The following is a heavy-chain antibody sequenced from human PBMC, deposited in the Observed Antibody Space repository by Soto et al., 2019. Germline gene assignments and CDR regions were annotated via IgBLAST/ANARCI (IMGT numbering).Heavy chain of an antibody. CDR1: GFTFNTYA. CDR2: ISGSGGTI. V-gene: IGHV3-23*01. D-gene: IGHD2-21*02. Sequence: PGGSLKRSCAASGFTFNTYAMNWVRQAPGKGLEWVASISGSGGTINYADSVKGRFTTSRDTSKNTLYLQMNSLSAEDTAVYYCAKGFIVVVTAIRPDDNFDVWGQGTMVTVSS. CDR3: AKGFIVVVTAIRPDDNFDV. J-gene: IGHJ3*01.